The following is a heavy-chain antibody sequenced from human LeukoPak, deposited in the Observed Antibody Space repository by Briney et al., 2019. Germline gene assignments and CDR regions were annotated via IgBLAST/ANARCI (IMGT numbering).Heavy chain of an antibody. D-gene: IGHD6-19*01. J-gene: IGHJ4*02. CDR3: ARGAVAGTREGPFDY. Sequence: GGSLRPSCPAPGLTFNTYDMTWVGKVKGKVLKWVSGIGTAGDTYYPGSVKGRFTISRENAKNSLYLQLNSLRAGDTAVYYCARGAVAGTREGPFDYWGQGTLVTVSS. CDR1: GLTFNTYD. CDR2: IGTAGDT. V-gene: IGHV3-13*04.